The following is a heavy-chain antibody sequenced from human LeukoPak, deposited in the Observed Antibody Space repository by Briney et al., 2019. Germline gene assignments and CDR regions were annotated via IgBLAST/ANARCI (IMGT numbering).Heavy chain of an antibody. CDR2: ISGGSRNI. J-gene: IGHJ4*02. Sequence: GGSLRLSCAASGFTFSRYAMNWVRQAPGKGLEWVSSISGGSRNIRYADSVKGRFTTSRDNSQNTLYLQMNSLRAEDTAVYYCARDRGSNDPIDYWGQGTLVTVSS. V-gene: IGHV3-23*01. CDR1: GFTFSRYA. D-gene: IGHD2-15*01. CDR3: ARDRGSNDPIDY.